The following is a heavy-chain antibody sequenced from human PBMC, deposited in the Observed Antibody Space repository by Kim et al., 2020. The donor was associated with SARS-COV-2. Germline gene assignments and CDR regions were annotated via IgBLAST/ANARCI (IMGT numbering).Heavy chain of an antibody. CDR3: ARRSGYGRFDD. CDR2: T. V-gene: IGHV1-8*01. D-gene: IGHD5-12*01. Sequence: TGYAQTFQGRVTMTRDTSISTAYMELNSLRSEDTAVYFCARRSGYGRFDDWGQGTLVIVSS. J-gene: IGHJ4*02.